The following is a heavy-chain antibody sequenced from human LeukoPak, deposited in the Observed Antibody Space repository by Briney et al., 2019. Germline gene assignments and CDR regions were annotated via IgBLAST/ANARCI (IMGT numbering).Heavy chain of an antibody. CDR3: ARHFRFIGFGELLAFDT. CDR2: IFYNGDT. Sequence: PSETLSLTCSVSDDAISTTAYYWGWVRQSPGKGLEWIGSIFYNGDTYYDPSLKSRISISIDTSKNQFSLNLNPMTAADSGVYYCARHFRFIGFGELLAFDTWGQGTRVIVSS. D-gene: IGHD3-10*01. V-gene: IGHV4-39*01. J-gene: IGHJ4*02. CDR1: DDAISTTAYY.